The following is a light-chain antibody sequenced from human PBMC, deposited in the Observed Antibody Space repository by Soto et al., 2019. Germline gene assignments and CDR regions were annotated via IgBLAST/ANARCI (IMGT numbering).Light chain of an antibody. V-gene: IGKV3-11*01. CDR3: QHRYTWPPA. CDR2: DAS. J-gene: IGKJ5*01. Sequence: EIVLTQPPATLSLSPGERATLSCRASQSVGNYLGWYQQRPGQAPRLLIYDASKRAAGIPARFSGSGSGTAFTLTINSLEPEDFAVYYCQHRYTWPPAFGQGTRLGIK. CDR1: QSVGNY.